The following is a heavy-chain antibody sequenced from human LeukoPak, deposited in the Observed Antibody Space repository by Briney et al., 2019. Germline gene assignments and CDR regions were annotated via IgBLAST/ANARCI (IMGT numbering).Heavy chain of an antibody. Sequence: TGGSLRLSCAASGFTVSSNYMSWVRQAPGKGLEWVSVIYSGGSTYYADSVKGRFTISRDNSKNTLYLQMNSLRAEDTAVYYCARGVVTAVYYYYYGMDVWGQGTTVTVSS. D-gene: IGHD2-21*02. CDR3: ARGVVTAVYYYYYGMDV. J-gene: IGHJ6*02. CDR2: IYSGGST. CDR1: GFTVSSNY. V-gene: IGHV3-53*01.